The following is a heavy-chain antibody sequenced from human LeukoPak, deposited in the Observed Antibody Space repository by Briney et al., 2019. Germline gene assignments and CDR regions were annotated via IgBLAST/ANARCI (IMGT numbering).Heavy chain of an antibody. CDR1: GGSVSSGSYY. CDR3: ARFRFGELSAFDY. Sequence: PSETLSLTCTVSGGSVSSGSYYWSWIRQPPGKGLEWIGYIYYSGSTNYNPSLKSRVTISVDTSKNQFSLKLSSVTAADTAVYYCARFRFGELSAFDYWGRGTLVTVSS. J-gene: IGHJ4*02. CDR2: IYYSGST. V-gene: IGHV4-61*01. D-gene: IGHD3-10*01.